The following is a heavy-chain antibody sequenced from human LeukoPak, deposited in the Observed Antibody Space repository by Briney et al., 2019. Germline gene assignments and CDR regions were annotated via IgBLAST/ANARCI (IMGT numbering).Heavy chain of an antibody. J-gene: IGHJ5*02. CDR3: ARAPYNWNDVSWFDP. V-gene: IGHV4-59*08. CDR2: IYYSGST. Sequence: SETLSLTCTVSGGSISSYYWSWIRQPPGKGQEWIGYIYYSGSTNYNPSLKSRVTISVDTSKNQFSLKLSSVTAADTAVYYCARAPYNWNDVSWFDPWGQGTLVTVSS. D-gene: IGHD1-1*01. CDR1: GGSISSYY.